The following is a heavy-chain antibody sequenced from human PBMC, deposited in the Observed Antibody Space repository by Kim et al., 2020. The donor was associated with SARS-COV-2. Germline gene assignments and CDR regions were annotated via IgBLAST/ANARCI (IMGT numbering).Heavy chain of an antibody. CDR3: ARGPGMATIRAFDP. V-gene: IGHV1-69*01. D-gene: IGHD5-12*01. J-gene: IGHJ5*02. Sequence: QRFQGRVKITADESTSTAYMELSSLRSEDTAVYYCARGPGMATIRAFDPWGQGTLVTVSS.